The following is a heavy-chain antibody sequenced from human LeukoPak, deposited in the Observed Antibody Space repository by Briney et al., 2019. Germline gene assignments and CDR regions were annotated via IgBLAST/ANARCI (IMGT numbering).Heavy chain of an antibody. CDR2: VYYSGCT. CDR1: GGSIDSYY. V-gene: IGHV4-59*03. CDR3: AGSHTVTAWHAFDH. D-gene: IGHD4-17*01. J-gene: IGHJ4*02. Sequence: SDTLSLTCTVSGGSIDSYYWSWIRQPPGKGLEYIGYVYYSGCTNYNPPLNSRVATSQHTSKNPYALILPSAPPSDTSVYYCAGSHTVTAWHAFDHWGRGNLVTVSS.